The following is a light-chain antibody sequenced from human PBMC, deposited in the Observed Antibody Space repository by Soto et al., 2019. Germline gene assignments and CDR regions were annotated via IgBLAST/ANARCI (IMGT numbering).Light chain of an antibody. V-gene: IGLV1-40*01. J-gene: IGLJ3*02. Sequence: QSVLTQPPSVSGAPGQRVAISCTGSSSNIGAGYDVHWYQQLPGTAPKLLIYGNTNRPSGVSNRFSGSKSGNTASLTISGLQAEDEGDYYCSSYTTTTWVFGGGTQLTVL. CDR1: SSNIGAGYD. CDR3: SSYTTTTWV. CDR2: GNT.